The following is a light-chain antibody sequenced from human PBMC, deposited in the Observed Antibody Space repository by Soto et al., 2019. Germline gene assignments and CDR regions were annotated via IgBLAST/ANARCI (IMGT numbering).Light chain of an antibody. CDR3: LQHNSYPYT. CDR1: QGIGNG. Sequence: DIQMTQSPSSLSASVGDRVIITCRASQGIGNGLAWYQKKTGEAPKRLIYAAYILQSGVPSRFSGRGSGTEFTLKINSLQPEDFATYYCLQHNSYPYTFGQGTELEI. V-gene: IGKV1-17*01. J-gene: IGKJ2*01. CDR2: AAY.